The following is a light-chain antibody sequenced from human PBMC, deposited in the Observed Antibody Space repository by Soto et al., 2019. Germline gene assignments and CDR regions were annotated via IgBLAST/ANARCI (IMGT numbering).Light chain of an antibody. V-gene: IGKV1-5*03. Sequence: DIQMTQSPSTLSASVGDRVTITCRASQSVSRWLAWYQQKPGKAPKLLIYKASTLESGVPSRFSGGCAETEFTLVISSQQADDAATYYCQQYNDKWTFGQGTKVEIK. CDR1: QSVSRW. CDR2: KAS. CDR3: QQYNDKWT. J-gene: IGKJ1*01.